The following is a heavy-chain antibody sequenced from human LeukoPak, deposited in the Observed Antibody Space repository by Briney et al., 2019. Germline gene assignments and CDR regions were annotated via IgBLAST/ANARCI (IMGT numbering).Heavy chain of an antibody. CDR1: GFIFSNYG. J-gene: IGHJ4*02. V-gene: IGHV3-30*02. CDR3: AKDGRGSGYFPDY. Sequence: GGSLRLSCAASGFIFSNYGIHWVRQAPGKGLEWVAFIRYDGSNKYYADSVKGRITISRDNSKNTLYLQMNSLRAEDTAVYYCAKDGRGSGYFPDYWGQGTLVTVSS. CDR2: IRYDGSNK. D-gene: IGHD3-22*01.